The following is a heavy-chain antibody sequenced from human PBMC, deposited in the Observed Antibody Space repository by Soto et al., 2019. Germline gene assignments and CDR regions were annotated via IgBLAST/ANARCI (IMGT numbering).Heavy chain of an antibody. CDR1: GGSISSGGYY. CDR2: IYYSGST. Sequence: QVQLQESGPGLVKPSQTLSLTCTVSGGSISSGGYYWSWIRQHPGKGLEWIGYIYYSGSTYYNPSLKRRVTISVDPAKNQFSLKLSSVTAADTAVYYCAGVGGSNWFDPWGQGTLVTVSS. D-gene: IGHD3-16*01. V-gene: IGHV4-31*03. CDR3: AGVGGSNWFDP. J-gene: IGHJ5*02.